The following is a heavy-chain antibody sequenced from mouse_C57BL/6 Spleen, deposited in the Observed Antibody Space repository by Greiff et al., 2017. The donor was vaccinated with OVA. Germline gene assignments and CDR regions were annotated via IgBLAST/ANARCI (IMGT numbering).Heavy chain of an antibody. CDR1: GYAFTNYS. J-gene: IGHJ4*01. CDR3: AIDSSGYGAFDY. Sequence: VQLQESGAELVRPGTSVKVSCKASGYAFTNYSIEWVKQRPGQGLEWIGVINPGSGGTNYNEKFKGKATLTADKSSSTAYMQLSSLTSEDSAVDFYAIDSSGYGAFDYWGQGTSVTVSS. D-gene: IGHD3-2*02. CDR2: INPGSGGT. V-gene: IGHV1-54*01.